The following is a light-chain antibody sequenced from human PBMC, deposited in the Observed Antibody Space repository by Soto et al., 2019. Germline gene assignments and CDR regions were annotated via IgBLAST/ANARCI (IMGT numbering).Light chain of an antibody. Sequence: QSVLTQPASVSGSPGQSITRSCTGTSSDVGGYNFVSWYQQHPGEAPKLIIYEVSNRPSGVSYRFSASKSGNTASLTISGLQAEDEADYYCSSYTTGSPYVFGGGTKVTVL. V-gene: IGLV2-14*01. CDR1: SSDVGGYNF. CDR2: EVS. J-gene: IGLJ1*01. CDR3: SSYTTGSPYV.